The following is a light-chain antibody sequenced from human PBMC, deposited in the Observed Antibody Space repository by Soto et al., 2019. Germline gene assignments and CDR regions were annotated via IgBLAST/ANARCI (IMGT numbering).Light chain of an antibody. CDR1: SSDVGGYNY. Sequence: QSVLTQPASVSGSPGQSITISCTGTSSDVGGYNYVSWYQQHPGRAPKLVIYEVSYRPSRVSNRFSGSKSGKTASLTISGLQAEDEADYLCSPTTSRNNYVFGTGTKLTV. J-gene: IGLJ1*01. CDR3: SPTTSRNNYV. V-gene: IGLV2-14*01. CDR2: EVS.